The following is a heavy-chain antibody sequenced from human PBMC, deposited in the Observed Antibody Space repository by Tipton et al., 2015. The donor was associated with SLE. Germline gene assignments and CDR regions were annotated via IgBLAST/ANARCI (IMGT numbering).Heavy chain of an antibody. CDR3: ASYGDYWYFEL. CDR1: GFTFTTYS. D-gene: IGHD4-17*01. Sequence: SLRLSCAASGFTFTTYSMNWVRQAPGKGLEWVSSISSSSSYIYYADSVKGRFTISRDNAKNSLYLQMNSLRAEDTAVYYCASYGDYWYFELWGRGTLVNVSA. J-gene: IGHJ2*01. CDR2: ISSSSSYI. V-gene: IGHV3-21*01.